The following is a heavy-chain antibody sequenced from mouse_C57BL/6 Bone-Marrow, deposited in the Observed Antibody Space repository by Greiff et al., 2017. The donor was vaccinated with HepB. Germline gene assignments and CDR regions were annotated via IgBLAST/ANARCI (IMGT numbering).Heavy chain of an antibody. CDR1: GYSITSGYY. CDR3: ARDYYGSWFAY. CDR2: ISYDGSN. V-gene: IGHV3-6*01. Sequence: ESGPGLVKPSQSLSLTCSVTGYSITSGYYWNWIRQFPGNKLEWMGYISYDGSNNYNPSLKNRISITRDTSKNQFFLKLNSVTTEDTATYYCARDYYGSWFAYWGQGTLVTVSA. J-gene: IGHJ3*01. D-gene: IGHD1-1*01.